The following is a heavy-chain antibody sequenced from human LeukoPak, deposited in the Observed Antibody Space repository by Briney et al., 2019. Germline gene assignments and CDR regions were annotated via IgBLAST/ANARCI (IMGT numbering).Heavy chain of an antibody. J-gene: IGHJ4*02. V-gene: IGHV4-59*08. Sequence: SETLSLTCTVSGGSLSSYYWSWIRQPPGKELEWIGYIYYSGSTNYNPSLKSRVTISVDTSKNQFSLKLSSVTAADTGVYYCARYDVWGSYRAFDYWGQGTLVTVFS. CDR2: IYYSGST. CDR3: ARYDVWGSYRAFDY. D-gene: IGHD3-16*02. CDR1: GGSLSSYY.